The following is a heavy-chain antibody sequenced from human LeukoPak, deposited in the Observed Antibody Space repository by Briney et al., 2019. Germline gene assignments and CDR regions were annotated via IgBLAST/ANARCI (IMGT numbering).Heavy chain of an antibody. D-gene: IGHD3-10*01. CDR3: ARDLSSNYYGSGSYQSFGY. J-gene: IGHJ4*02. CDR2: INPNSGGT. CDR1: GYTFTCYY. Sequence: ASVKVSCKASGYTFTCYYMHWVRQAPGQGLEWMGWINPNSGGTNYAQKLQGRVTMTTDTSTSTAYMELRSLRSDDAAVYYCARDLSSNYYGSGSYQSFGYWGQGTLVTVSS. V-gene: IGHV1-2*02.